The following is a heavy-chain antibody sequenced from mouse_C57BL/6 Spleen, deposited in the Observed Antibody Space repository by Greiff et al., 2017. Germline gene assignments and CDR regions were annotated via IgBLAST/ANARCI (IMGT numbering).Heavy chain of an antibody. D-gene: IGHD1-1*01. V-gene: IGHV5-17*01. J-gene: IGHJ2*01. CDR1: GFTFSDYG. CDR2: ISSGSSTI. Sequence: EVKLVESGGGLVKPGGSLKLSCAASGFTFSDYGMHWVRQAPEKGLEWVAYISSGSSTIYYADTVKGRFTISRDNAKNTLFLQMTSLRSEDTAMYYCARSTTVVEGPFDYWGQGTTLTVSS. CDR3: ARSTTVVEGPFDY.